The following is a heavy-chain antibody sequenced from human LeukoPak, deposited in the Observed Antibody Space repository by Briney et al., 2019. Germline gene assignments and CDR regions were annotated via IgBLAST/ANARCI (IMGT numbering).Heavy chain of an antibody. CDR3: AKDLFLSSGYLYWYFDL. D-gene: IGHD3-22*01. Sequence: GGSLRLSCAASEFTFSSYAMTWVRQAPGKGLEWVSAISGSGGSTYYAGSVKGHFTISRDNSRNTLYLQMNSLRAEDTAVYYCAKDLFLSSGYLYWYFDLWGRGNLVTVSS. V-gene: IGHV3-23*01. J-gene: IGHJ2*01. CDR1: EFTFSSYA. CDR2: ISGSGGST.